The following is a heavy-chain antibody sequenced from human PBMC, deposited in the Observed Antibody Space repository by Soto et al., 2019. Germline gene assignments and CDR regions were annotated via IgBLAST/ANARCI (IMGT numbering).Heavy chain of an antibody. CDR1: GFTFSSHA. Sequence: GGSLRLSCAASGFTFSSHAMSWVRQAPGKGLEWVSAISGDGSEKYYVDSVKGRFTISRDNAKNSLYLQMNSLRAEDTAVYYCARDLATRYYDFWSGYPWGYYYYYMDVWGKGTTVTVSS. D-gene: IGHD3-3*01. CDR3: ARDLATRYYDFWSGYPWGYYYYYMDV. V-gene: IGHV3-21*01. CDR2: ISGDGSEK. J-gene: IGHJ6*03.